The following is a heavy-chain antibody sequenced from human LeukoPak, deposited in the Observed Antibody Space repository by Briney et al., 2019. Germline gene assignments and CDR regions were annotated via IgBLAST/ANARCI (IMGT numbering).Heavy chain of an antibody. Sequence: SETLSLTCTVSGGSISSYYWSWIRQPPGKGLEWIGEINHSGSTNYNPSLKSRVTISVDTSKNQFSLKLSSVTAADTAVYYCARGLEARRLCLWSGDGPARDWFDPWAHGTLISVSS. J-gene: IGHJ5*02. CDR3: ARGLEARRLCLWSGDGPARDWFDP. CDR2: INHSGST. CDR1: GGSISSYY. D-gene: IGHD3-10*01. V-gene: IGHV4-34*01.